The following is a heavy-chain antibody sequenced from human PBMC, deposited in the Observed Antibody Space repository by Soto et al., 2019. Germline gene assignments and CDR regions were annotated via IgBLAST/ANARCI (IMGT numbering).Heavy chain of an antibody. CDR3: ARDGLYCPTGRGFHYYYYMDV. D-gene: IGHD2-15*01. CDR1: GFTFDDYA. CDR2: ITWNGVTM. Sequence: EVSLVESGGGLGQPGGSLRLSCSVSGFTFDDYAFHWVRQAPGKGLEWVSGITWNGVTMGYADSMRGRFTISRDSAKSSLYLQMSSLRAEDTALYYCARDGLYCPTGRGFHYYYYMDVWGRGTTVTVSS. J-gene: IGHJ6*03. V-gene: IGHV3-9*01.